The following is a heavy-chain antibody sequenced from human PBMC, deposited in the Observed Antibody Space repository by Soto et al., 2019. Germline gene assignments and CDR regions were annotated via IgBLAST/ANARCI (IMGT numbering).Heavy chain of an antibody. CDR1: SVSIGSHF. D-gene: IGHD2-15*01. CDR3: ARLQYTVVTALDI. J-gene: IGHJ3*02. V-gene: IGHV4-59*11. Sequence: SETLSLTCSVSSVSIGSHFWSWIRQAPGKGPELVGYIYHTVNTNYNPALKSRITISMDTSENQLSLQLGSVTAADTAVYYCARLQYTVVTALDIWGQGTMVTVSS. CDR2: IYHTVNT.